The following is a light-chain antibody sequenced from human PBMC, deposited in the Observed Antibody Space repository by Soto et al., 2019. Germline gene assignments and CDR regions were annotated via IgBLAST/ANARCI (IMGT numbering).Light chain of an antibody. CDR3: AAWDYSLNGVV. Sequence: QSVLTQPPSASGTPGQRVTTSCSGSSSNIGSNTVNWYQQLPGTAPKLLIYSNNQRPSGVPDRFSGSKSGTSASLAISGLQSEDEADYYCAAWDYSLNGVVFGGGTKLTVL. J-gene: IGLJ2*01. CDR1: SSNIGSNT. V-gene: IGLV1-44*01. CDR2: SNN.